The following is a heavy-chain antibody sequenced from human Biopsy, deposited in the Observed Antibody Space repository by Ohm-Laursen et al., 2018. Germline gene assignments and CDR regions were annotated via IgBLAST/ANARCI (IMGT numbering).Heavy chain of an antibody. Sequence: TLSLTCNVSAGDINNYYWSWIRQPAGKGLEWIGRIYPGGSTNYNPSLKSRITMSVDTSKKQLSLRLRSVTAADTAMYYCASVVLGPTNDAFDLWGQGTMVVVPS. V-gene: IGHV4-4*07. D-gene: IGHD3-22*01. CDR3: ASVVLGPTNDAFDL. CDR2: IYPGGST. J-gene: IGHJ3*01. CDR1: AGDINNYY.